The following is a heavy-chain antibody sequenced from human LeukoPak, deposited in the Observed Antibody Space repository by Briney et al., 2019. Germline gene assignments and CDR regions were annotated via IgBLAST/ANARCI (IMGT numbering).Heavy chain of an antibody. Sequence: ASVKVSCKASGYTFTGYYMHWVRQAPGQGLEWMGWINPNSGGTNYAQKVQGRGTMTRDTAISTAYMELSRLRSDDTAEYYCARSTSRSSSSLFDYWGQGTLVTVSS. J-gene: IGHJ4*02. D-gene: IGHD6-6*01. CDR3: ARSTSRSSSSLFDY. CDR1: GYTFTGYY. V-gene: IGHV1-2*02. CDR2: INPNSGGT.